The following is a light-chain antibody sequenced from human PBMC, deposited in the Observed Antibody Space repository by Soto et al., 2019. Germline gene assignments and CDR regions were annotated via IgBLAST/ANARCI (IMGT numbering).Light chain of an antibody. Sequence: QSVLTQPASVSGSPGQSITISCTGTSSDVGNYNLVSWYRQHPGEAPKRIIYEDSKRPSGVSNRFSGSKSANTASLTISGLQAEDEADYYCCSYAGGNTWVFGGGTKLSVL. J-gene: IGLJ3*02. CDR2: EDS. CDR3: CSYAGGNTWV. V-gene: IGLV2-23*01. CDR1: SSDVGNYNL.